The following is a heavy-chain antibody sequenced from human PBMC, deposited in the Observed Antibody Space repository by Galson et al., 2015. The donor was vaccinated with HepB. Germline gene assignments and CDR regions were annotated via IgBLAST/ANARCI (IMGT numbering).Heavy chain of an antibody. V-gene: IGHV3-23*01. J-gene: IGHJ4*02. D-gene: IGHD3-10*01. CDR1: GFTFSSYA. Sequence: SLRLSCAASGFTFSSYAMSWVRQAPGKGLEWVSAISGSGGSTYYADSVKGRFTISRDNSKNTLYLQMNSLRAEDTAVYYCAKGLGDSRGFDYWGQGTLVTVSS. CDR3: AKGLGDSRGFDY. CDR2: ISGSGGST.